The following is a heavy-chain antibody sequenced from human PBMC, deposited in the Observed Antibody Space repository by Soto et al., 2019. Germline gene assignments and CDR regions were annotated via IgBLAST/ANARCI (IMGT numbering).Heavy chain of an antibody. CDR2: ISYDGSNK. V-gene: IGHV3-30-3*01. CDR3: ARDQESKWLVLPFSYYYYGMDV. Sequence: GGSLRLSCAASGFTFSSYAMHWVRQAPGKGLEWVAVISYDGSNKYYADSVKGRFTISRDNSKNTLYLQMNSLRAEDTAVYYCARDQESKWLVLPFSYYYYGMDVWGQGTTVTVSS. J-gene: IGHJ6*02. D-gene: IGHD6-19*01. CDR1: GFTFSSYA.